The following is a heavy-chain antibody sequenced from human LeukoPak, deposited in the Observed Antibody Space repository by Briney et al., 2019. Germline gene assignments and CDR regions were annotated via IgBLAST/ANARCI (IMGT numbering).Heavy chain of an antibody. V-gene: IGHV3-23*01. CDR2: FSISDGTT. J-gene: IGHJ4*02. D-gene: IGHD6-13*01. Sequence: GGSLRLSCAASGFTFSSYAMTWVRQAPGKGLKWVSSFSISDGTTYYAASVKGRFTISRDNFKSTLYLEMNSLRAEDTAIYYCAARPTNAAVAPSDYWGQGTLVTVSS. CDR3: AARPTNAAVAPSDY. CDR1: GFTFSSYA.